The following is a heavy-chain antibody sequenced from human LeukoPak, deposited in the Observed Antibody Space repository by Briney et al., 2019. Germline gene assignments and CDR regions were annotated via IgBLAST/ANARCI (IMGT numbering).Heavy chain of an antibody. J-gene: IGHJ4*02. Sequence: ASVRVSCRTSGYTFTTYGISWLRQAPGQGLEWMGWISAHKGDTEYAQKFQGRVTMTRDTSTSTAYMELQSLTSDDTAVYYCARADIIVVAGATPVGSGFEYWGQGALIPVSS. CDR1: GYTFTTYG. CDR3: ARADIIVVAGATPVGSGFEY. CDR2: ISAHKGDT. V-gene: IGHV1-18*01. D-gene: IGHD2-15*01.